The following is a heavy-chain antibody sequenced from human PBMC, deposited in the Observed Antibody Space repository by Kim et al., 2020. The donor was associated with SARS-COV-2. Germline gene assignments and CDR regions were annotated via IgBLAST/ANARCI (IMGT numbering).Heavy chain of an antibody. Sequence: GSLRLSCAASGFTFSSYSMNWVRQAPGKGLEWVSSISSSSSYIYYADSVKGRFTISRDNAKNSLYLQMNSLRAEDTAVYYCARDMSSSWYWGEFDYWGQGTLVTVSS. CDR1: GFTFSSYS. CDR2: ISSSSSYI. J-gene: IGHJ4*02. V-gene: IGHV3-21*01. D-gene: IGHD6-13*01. CDR3: ARDMSSSWYWGEFDY.